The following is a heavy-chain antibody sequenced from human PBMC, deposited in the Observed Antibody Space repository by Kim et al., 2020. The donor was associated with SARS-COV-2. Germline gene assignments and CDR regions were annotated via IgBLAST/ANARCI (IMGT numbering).Heavy chain of an antibody. CDR2: ISAYNGNT. J-gene: IGHJ3*02. D-gene: IGHD3-3*01. CDR3: ARDTYYFGAGPGPAGAFDI. CDR1: GYTFTSYG. Sequence: ASVKVSCKASGYTFTSYGISWVRQAPGQGLEWMGWISAYNGNTNYAQKLQGRVTMTTDTSTSTAYMELRSLRSDDTAVYYCARDTYYFGAGPGPAGAFDIWGQGTMVTVSS. V-gene: IGHV1-18*01.